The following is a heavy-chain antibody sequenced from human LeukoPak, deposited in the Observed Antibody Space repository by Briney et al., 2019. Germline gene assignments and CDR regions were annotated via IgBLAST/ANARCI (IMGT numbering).Heavy chain of an antibody. J-gene: IGHJ4*02. D-gene: IGHD3-10*01. CDR1: GGSFSGYY. CDR3: ARGVDYYGV. V-gene: IGHV4-34*01. Sequence: SETLSLTCAVYGGSFSGYYWSWIRQPPGKGLEWIGEINHSGGTNYNPSLKSRVTISVDTSKKQFSLKLSSVTAADTAVYYCARGVDYYGVWGQGTLVTVSS. CDR2: INHSGGT.